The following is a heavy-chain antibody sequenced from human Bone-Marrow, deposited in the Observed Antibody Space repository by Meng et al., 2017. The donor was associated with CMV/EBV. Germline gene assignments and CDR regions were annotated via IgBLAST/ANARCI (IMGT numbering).Heavy chain of an antibody. Sequence: GGSLRLSCVASGFTFSSYGMHWVRQAPGKGLEWVAFVRYDGGTKSYADSVKGRFTISRDNSKNTLYLQMNSLRAEDTAVYYCAREDRRVYFDYWGQGTLVTVSS. CDR2: VRYDGGTK. J-gene: IGHJ4*02. V-gene: IGHV3-30*02. CDR3: AREDRRVYFDY. CDR1: GFTFSSYG.